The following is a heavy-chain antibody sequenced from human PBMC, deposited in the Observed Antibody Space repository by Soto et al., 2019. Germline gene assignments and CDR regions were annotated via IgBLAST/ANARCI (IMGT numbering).Heavy chain of an antibody. CDR1: GYTFTSYG. D-gene: IGHD2-21*02. Sequence: QVQLVQSGAEVKKPGASVKVSCKASGYTFTSYGISWVRQAPGQGLEWMGWISAYNGNTNYAQKLQGRVTMTTDTNTSTAYMELRGLRSDDTGVYYCARRLIVVVTGSYYYYGMDVWGQGTTVTVSS. V-gene: IGHV1-18*01. J-gene: IGHJ6*02. CDR2: ISAYNGNT. CDR3: ARRLIVVVTGSYYYYGMDV.